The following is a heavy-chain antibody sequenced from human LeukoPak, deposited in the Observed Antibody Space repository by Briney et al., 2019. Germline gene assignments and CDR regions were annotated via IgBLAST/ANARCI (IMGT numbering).Heavy chain of an antibody. CDR1: GFSVSSNY. V-gene: IGHV3-23*01. D-gene: IGHD3-10*01. J-gene: IGHJ4*02. Sequence: GGSLRLSCTASGFSVSSNYMSWVRQAPGKGLEWVSGIGASGGSTYYADSVKGRFTISRDNSRSTLYLQMNSLRVEDTAVYYCAKDLLFGSGSYPHYFDNWGQGTLVTVSS. CDR2: IGASGGST. CDR3: AKDLLFGSGSYPHYFDN.